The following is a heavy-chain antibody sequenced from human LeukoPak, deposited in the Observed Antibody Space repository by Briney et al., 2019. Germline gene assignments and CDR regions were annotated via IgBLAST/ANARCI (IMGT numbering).Heavy chain of an antibody. CDR1: GYTFTSYG. V-gene: IGHV1-18*04. J-gene: IGHJ3*02. D-gene: IGHD3-9*01. CDR2: ISAYNGNT. CDR3: AREYDILTNDAFDI. Sequence: ASVTVSCKASGYTFTSYGISWVRQAPGQGLEWMGWISAYNGNTNYAQKLQGRVTMTTDTSTSTAYMELRSLRSDDTAVYYCAREYDILTNDAFDIWGQGTMVTVSS.